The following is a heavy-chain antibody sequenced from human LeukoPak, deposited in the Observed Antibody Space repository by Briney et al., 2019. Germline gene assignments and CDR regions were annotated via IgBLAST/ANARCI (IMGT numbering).Heavy chain of an antibody. Sequence: GVSLRLSCVASGFIFSNHGMHWLRQAPGKGLEWVAFIRYDGSIKSYTDSVKGRFTISRDTYKNTVSLQINSLRTEDTAGYYCARDKSGTYYIDYWGQGALVTVSS. CDR3: ARDKSGTYYIDY. V-gene: IGHV3-30*02. D-gene: IGHD1-26*01. CDR2: IRYDGSIK. CDR1: GFIFSNHG. J-gene: IGHJ4*02.